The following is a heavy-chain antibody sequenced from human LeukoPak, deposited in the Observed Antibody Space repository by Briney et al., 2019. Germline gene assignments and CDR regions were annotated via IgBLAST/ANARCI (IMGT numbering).Heavy chain of an antibody. CDR1: GGSLSSTSSYY. Sequence: SETLSLTCTVSGGSLSSTSSYYWGWIRQPPGNGLERVGSINYSGNTVYTPSLNSRYYISVDTSKNQFSLQLTSVTAADTAVYYCARRGYSRGSYNFDYWGQGILVTVSS. CDR2: INYSGNT. CDR3: ARRGYSRGSYNFDY. D-gene: IGHD6-19*01. V-gene: IGHV4-39*01. J-gene: IGHJ4*02.